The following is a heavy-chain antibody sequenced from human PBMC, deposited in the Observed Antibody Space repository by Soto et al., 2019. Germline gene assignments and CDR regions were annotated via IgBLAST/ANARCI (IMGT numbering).Heavy chain of an antibody. V-gene: IGHV4-59*01. CDR1: GGSISSYY. D-gene: IGHD2-15*01. Sequence: SETLSLTCRISGGSISSYYWNWIRQAPGKGLEWIGFISYSGSTNYNPALTSRVTISVDTSKDQISLRLNSVTAADTAVYYCGRVQSNSWGYYYAVDVWGQGTTVTVSS. CDR2: ISYSGST. CDR3: GRVQSNSWGYYYAVDV. J-gene: IGHJ6*01.